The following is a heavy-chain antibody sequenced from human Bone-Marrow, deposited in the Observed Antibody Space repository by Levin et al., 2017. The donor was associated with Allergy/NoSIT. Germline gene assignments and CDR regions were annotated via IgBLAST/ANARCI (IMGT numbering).Heavy chain of an antibody. CDR3: TTDLTDSGYDFDY. J-gene: IGHJ4*02. CDR2: IKSKTDGGTT. Sequence: GGSLRLSCAASGFTFSNAWMSWVRQAPGKGLEWVGRIKSKTDGGTTDYAAPVKGRFTISRDDSKNTLYLQMNSLKTEDTAVYYCTTDLTDSGYDFDYWGQGTLVTVSS. CDR1: GFTFSNAW. D-gene: IGHD5-12*01. V-gene: IGHV3-15*01.